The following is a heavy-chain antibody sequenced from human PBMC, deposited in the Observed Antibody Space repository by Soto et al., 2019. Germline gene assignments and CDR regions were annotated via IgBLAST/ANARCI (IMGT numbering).Heavy chain of an antibody. CDR2: IYHSGST. Sequence: SETLSLTCAVSGGSISSGGYSWSWIRQPPGKGLEWIGYIYHSGSTYYNPSLKSRVTISVDRSKNQFSLKLSSVTAADTAVYYCARTTVTRLFDYWGQGTLVTVSS. D-gene: IGHD4-17*01. V-gene: IGHV4-30-2*01. CDR3: ARTTVTRLFDY. CDR1: GGSISSGGYS. J-gene: IGHJ4*02.